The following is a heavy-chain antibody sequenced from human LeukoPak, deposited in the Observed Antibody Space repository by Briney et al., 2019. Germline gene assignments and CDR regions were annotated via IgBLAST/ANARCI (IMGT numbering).Heavy chain of an antibody. V-gene: IGHV4-34*01. CDR1: GGSFSGYY. Sequence: PSETLSLTCAVYGGSFSGYYWSWIRQPPGKGLEWIGEINHSGSTNYNPSLKSRVTISVDTSKNQFSLKLSSVTAADTAVYYCARQRRLVIIRWFDPWGQGTLVTVSS. D-gene: IGHD3-9*01. CDR3: ARQRRLVIIRWFDP. J-gene: IGHJ5*02. CDR2: INHSGST.